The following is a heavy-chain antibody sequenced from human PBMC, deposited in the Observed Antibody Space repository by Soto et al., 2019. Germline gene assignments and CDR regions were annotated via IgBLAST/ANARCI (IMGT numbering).Heavy chain of an antibody. D-gene: IGHD1-26*01. Sequence: PSETLSLTCAVSGGSISSGGYSWSWIRQPPGKGLEWIGYIYHSGSTYYNPSLKSRVTISVDRSKNQFSLKLSSVTAADTAVYYCARGRGLVGGPDAFDIWGQGTMVT. J-gene: IGHJ3*02. CDR1: GGSISSGGYS. CDR2: IYHSGST. V-gene: IGHV4-30-2*01. CDR3: ARGRGLVGGPDAFDI.